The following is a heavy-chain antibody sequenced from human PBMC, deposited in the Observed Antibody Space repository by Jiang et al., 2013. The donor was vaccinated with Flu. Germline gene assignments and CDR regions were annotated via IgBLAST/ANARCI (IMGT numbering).Heavy chain of an antibody. D-gene: IGHD3-10*01. V-gene: IGHV1-69-2*01. J-gene: IGHJ4*02. CDR3: ATDLQWFGDRLVPPKE. Sequence: GAEVKKPGDTVKISCKASGFTFTDYYIHWVQEAPGKGLEWVGLIDPENGETKYAERFQGRVIITADTSTDTAYMELIRLRSEDTAVYFCATDLQWFGDRLVPPKEWGRGTLVTVST. CDR2: IDPENGET. CDR1: GFTFTDYY.